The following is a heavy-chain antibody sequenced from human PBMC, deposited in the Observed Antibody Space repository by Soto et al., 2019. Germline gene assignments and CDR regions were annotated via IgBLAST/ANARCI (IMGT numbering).Heavy chain of an antibody. Sequence: GPVKGSCKASCFTFSNDCINRGGQAPGQGLEWMGWISAYNGNTNYAQKLQGRVTMTTDTSTSTAYMELRSLRSDDTAVYYCARDASYDSSGFIFDYWGQGTLVTVSS. D-gene: IGHD3-22*01. CDR2: ISAYNGNT. J-gene: IGHJ4*02. CDR1: CFTFSNDC. V-gene: IGHV1-18*01. CDR3: ARDASYDSSGFIFDY.